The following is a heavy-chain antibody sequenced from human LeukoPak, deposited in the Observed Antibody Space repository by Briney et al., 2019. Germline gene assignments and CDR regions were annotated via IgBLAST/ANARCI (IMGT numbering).Heavy chain of an antibody. J-gene: IGHJ3*02. CDR2: ISAYNGNT. CDR1: GYTFTSYG. D-gene: IGHD2-2*01. Sequence: ASVKVSCKASGYTFTSYGISWVRQAPGQGLEWMGWISAYNGNTNYAQKLQGRVTMTTDTSTSTAYMELRSLRSDDTAVYYCATTRTRPYAFDIWGQGTMVTVSS. CDR3: ATTRTRPYAFDI. V-gene: IGHV1-18*01.